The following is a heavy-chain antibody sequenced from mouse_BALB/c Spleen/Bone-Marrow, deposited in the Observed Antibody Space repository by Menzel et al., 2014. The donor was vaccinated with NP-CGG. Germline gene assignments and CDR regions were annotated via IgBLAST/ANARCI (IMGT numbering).Heavy chain of an antibody. CDR3: ARYHYGYDGFAY. CDR2: INPSAGYT. J-gene: IGHJ3*01. V-gene: IGHV1-7*01. Sequence: QVQLQQSGAELAKPGASVKMSCKASGYTFTSYWMHWVKQRLGQGPEWIGYINPSAGYTEYNQKFKDKATLTADKSSSTAYMQLSSLTSEDSAVYYCARYHYGYDGFAYWGQGTLVTVSA. CDR1: GYTFTSYW. D-gene: IGHD2-2*01.